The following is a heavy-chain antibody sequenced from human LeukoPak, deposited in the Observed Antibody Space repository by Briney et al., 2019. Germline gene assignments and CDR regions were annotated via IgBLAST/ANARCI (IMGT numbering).Heavy chain of an antibody. CDR3: GRRPAVDGPIDN. CDR1: GGSVHRSF. D-gene: IGHD3/OR15-3a*01. CDR2: IYSSGTT. Sequence: SDTLSLACVVSGGSVHRSFWTWVRQPPGKGLEWIGRIYSSGTTDYSPSLKSRLTIAIDTSKNQFSLRLASVTAADTAVYYCGRRPAVDGPIDNWGQGILVAVSS. V-gene: IGHV4-59*02. J-gene: IGHJ4*02.